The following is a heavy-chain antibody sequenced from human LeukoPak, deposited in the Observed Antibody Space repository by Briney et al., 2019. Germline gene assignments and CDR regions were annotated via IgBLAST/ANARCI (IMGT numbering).Heavy chain of an antibody. CDR2: IYHSGTT. CDR3: ARMSGSIFGVVYFDY. J-gene: IGHJ4*02. D-gene: IGHD3-3*01. V-gene: IGHV4-38-2*01. Sequence: SGTLSLTCAVAGYSINSGYYWGWIRQPPGKGLEWIGSIYHSGTTYYNPSLKSRVTISVDTSKNQFSLKLSSVPAADTAVYYCARMSGSIFGVVYFDYWAQGTLVTVSS. CDR1: GYSINSGYY.